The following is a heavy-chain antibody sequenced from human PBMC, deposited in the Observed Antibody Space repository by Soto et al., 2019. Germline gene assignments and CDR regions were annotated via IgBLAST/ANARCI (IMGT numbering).Heavy chain of an antibody. CDR2: INHSGST. D-gene: IGHD2-2*01. Sequence: QVQLQQWGAGLLKPSETLSLTCAVYGGSFSGYYWSWIRQPPGKGLEWIGEINHSGSTNYNPSLKSRGTISVDTSKNQFCLELLSVTAADTAVYFCASFCSSTSCYRLFDYWGQGTLVTVSS. J-gene: IGHJ4*02. V-gene: IGHV4-34*01. CDR1: GGSFSGYY. CDR3: ASFCSSTSCYRLFDY.